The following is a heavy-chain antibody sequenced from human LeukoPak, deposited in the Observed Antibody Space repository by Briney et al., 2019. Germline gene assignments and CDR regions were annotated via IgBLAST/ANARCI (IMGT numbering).Heavy chain of an antibody. CDR2: ISSSSSYI. V-gene: IGHV3-21*01. CDR1: GFTYTNAW. J-gene: IGHJ4*02. Sequence: GGSLRLSCAASGFTYTNAWMSWVRQAPGKGLEWVSSISSSSSYIYYADSVKGRFTISRDNAKNSLYLQMNSLRAEDTAVYYCAKRAVAGYVDYWGQGTLVTVSS. CDR3: AKRAVAGYVDY. D-gene: IGHD6-19*01.